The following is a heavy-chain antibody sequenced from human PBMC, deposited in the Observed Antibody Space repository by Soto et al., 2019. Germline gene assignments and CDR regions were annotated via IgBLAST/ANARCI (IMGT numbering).Heavy chain of an antibody. CDR3: AKTIVVVTAIHSAFDI. J-gene: IGHJ3*02. Sequence: QVQLVESGGGVVQPGRSLRLSCAASGFTFSSYGMHWVRQAPGKGLEWVAVISYDGSNKYYADSVKGRFTISRDNSKNTLYLQTNSLRAEDTAVYYCAKTIVVVTAIHSAFDIWGQGTMVTVSS. D-gene: IGHD2-21*02. V-gene: IGHV3-30*18. CDR2: ISYDGSNK. CDR1: GFTFSSYG.